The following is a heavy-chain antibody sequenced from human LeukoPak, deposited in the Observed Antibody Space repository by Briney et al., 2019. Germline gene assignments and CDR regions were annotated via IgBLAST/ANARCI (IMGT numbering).Heavy chain of an antibody. J-gene: IGHJ5*02. V-gene: IGHV7-4-1*02. CDR3: ARGSAYCSGGSCYIIGRFDP. CDR2: INTNTGNP. CDR1: PHTLTDYY. Sequence: GASVKVSCKTSPHTLTDYYLHWVRQAPGQGLEWMGWINTNTGNPTYAQGFTGRFVFSLDTSVSTAYLQISSLKAEDTAVYYCARGSAYCSGGSCYIIGRFDPWGQGTLVTVSS. D-gene: IGHD2-15*01.